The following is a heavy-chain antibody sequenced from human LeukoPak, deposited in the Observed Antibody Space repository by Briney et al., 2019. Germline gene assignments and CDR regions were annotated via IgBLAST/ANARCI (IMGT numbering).Heavy chain of an antibody. CDR2: INTNTGNP. V-gene: IGHV7-4-1*02. J-gene: IGHJ6*03. CDR1: GYTFTSYA. D-gene: IGHD2-15*01. Sequence: GASVKVSCKASGYTFTSYAMNWVRQAPGQGLEWMGWINTNTGNPTYAQGFTGRFVFSLDTSVSTAYLQISSLKAEDTAVYYCARKSVAATPRDIVHQYSYMDVWGKGTTVTVSS. CDR3: ARKSVAATPRDIVHQYSYMDV.